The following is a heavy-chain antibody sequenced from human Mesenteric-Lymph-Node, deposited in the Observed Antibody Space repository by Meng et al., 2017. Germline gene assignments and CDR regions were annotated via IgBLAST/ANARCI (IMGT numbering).Heavy chain of an antibody. V-gene: IGHV3-23*01. CDR3: AKVSARGWYPIDY. J-gene: IGHJ4*02. Sequence: GESLKISCAASGFGFSNYAMSWVRQAPGKGLEWVAAIVYNASATYYADSVKGRFTISRDNSKNTVYLQMIGLRAEDTAIYYCAKVSARGWYPIDYWGQGTLVTVSS. CDR2: IVYNASAT. CDR1: GFGFSNYA. D-gene: IGHD6-19*01.